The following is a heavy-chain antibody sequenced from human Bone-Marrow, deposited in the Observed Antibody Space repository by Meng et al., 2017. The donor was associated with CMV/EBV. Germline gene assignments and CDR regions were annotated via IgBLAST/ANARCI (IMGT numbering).Heavy chain of an antibody. CDR1: GYPFTRYF. V-gene: IGHV1-46*01. CDR2: INPSGGTT. Sequence: KASGYPFTRYFMHWVRQAPGQGPEWMGIINPSGGTTTYAQKFQGRVTMTRDTSTSTVYMELSNLRSDDTAVYYCARGDYGGNSGFDPWGQGTLVTVSS. CDR3: ARGDYGGNSGFDP. D-gene: IGHD4-23*01. J-gene: IGHJ5*02.